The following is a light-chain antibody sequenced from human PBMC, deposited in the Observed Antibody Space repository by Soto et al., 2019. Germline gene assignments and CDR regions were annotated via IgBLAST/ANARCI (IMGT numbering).Light chain of an antibody. V-gene: IGLV2-23*02. CDR1: GSDVGAYNL. CDR2: EVN. Sequence: QAASGNGADGRWIPITKERTGSDVGAYNLVSWYQQHPGKAPKLIICEVNTRPSGISHRFSGSKSGDTASLTISGLQAEDEADYFCCSYARTVAYVFRTVTKVTVL. CDR3: CSYARTVAYV. J-gene: IGLJ1*01.